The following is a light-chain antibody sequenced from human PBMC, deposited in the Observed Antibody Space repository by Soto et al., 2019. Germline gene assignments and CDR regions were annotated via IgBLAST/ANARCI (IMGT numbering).Light chain of an antibody. J-gene: IGKJ1*01. V-gene: IGKV1-5*03. CDR3: QQYNSYPWT. Sequence: DIQMTQSPSTLSGSVGDRVTITCRASQTISSWLAWYQQKPGKAPKLLIYKASSLESGVPSRFSGSRSGTEFTLTISSLQPDDFATYYCQQYNSYPWTFGQGTKV. CDR2: KAS. CDR1: QTISSW.